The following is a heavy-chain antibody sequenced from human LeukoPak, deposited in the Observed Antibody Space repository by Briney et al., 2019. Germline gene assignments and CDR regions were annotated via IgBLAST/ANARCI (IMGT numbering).Heavy chain of an antibody. J-gene: IGHJ4*02. V-gene: IGHV3-7*01. CDR1: EFSFSTNW. Sequence: GGSLRLSCAASEFSFSTNWMHWVRLTPGKGLEWVAELNEDGSVKYYVDSVKGRFTISRDNARSLLFLRMYNLRSEDTGVYFCANVPRSTVSYWGRGTLVTVSS. CDR3: ANVPRSTVSY. CDR2: LNEDGSVK. D-gene: IGHD2-15*01.